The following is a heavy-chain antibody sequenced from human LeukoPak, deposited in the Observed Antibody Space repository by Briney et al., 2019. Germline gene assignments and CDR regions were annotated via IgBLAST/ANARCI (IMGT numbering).Heavy chain of an antibody. CDR1: GYTFTSYY. J-gene: IGHJ4*02. CDR2: INPSGGST. Sequence: ASVKVSCKASGYTFTSYYMHWVRQAPEQGLEWMGIINPSGGSTSYAQKFQGRVTMTRDTSTSTVYMELSSLRSEDTAVYYCARTSSGYDFFDYWGQGTLVTVSS. V-gene: IGHV1-46*01. D-gene: IGHD5-12*01. CDR3: ARTSSGYDFFDY.